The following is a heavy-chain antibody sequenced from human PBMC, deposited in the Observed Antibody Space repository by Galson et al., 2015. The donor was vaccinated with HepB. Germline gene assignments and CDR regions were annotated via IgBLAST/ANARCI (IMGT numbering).Heavy chain of an antibody. Sequence: TLSLTCAVYGGSFSGYYWSWIRQPPGKGLEWIGEINHSGSTNYNPSLKSRVTISVDTSKNQFSLKLSSVTAADTAVYYCARGRGRSYDYVWGSYRKTAFDYWGQGTLVTVSS. D-gene: IGHD3-16*02. CDR2: INHSGST. CDR1: GGSFSGYY. V-gene: IGHV4-34*01. CDR3: ARGRGRSYDYVWGSYRKTAFDY. J-gene: IGHJ4*02.